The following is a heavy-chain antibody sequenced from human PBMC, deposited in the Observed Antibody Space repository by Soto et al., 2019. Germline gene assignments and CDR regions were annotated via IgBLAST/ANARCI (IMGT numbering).Heavy chain of an antibody. Sequence: SETLSLTCTVSGGSISGYYWSWIRQPPGKGLQWIGYIYSSGSTNYNPSLKSRVTISVDTSKNQFSLNLSSVTAADTAVYYCARQRRDFDYWGQGSPDTVSS. J-gene: IGHJ4*02. CDR3: ARQRRDFDY. V-gene: IGHV4-59*08. CDR2: IYSSGST. CDR1: GGSISGYY.